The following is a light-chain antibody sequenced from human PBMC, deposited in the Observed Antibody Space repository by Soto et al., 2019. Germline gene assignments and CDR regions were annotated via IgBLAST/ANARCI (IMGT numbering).Light chain of an antibody. J-gene: IGKJ5*01. V-gene: IGKV3-11*01. CDR2: GXX. Sequence: EIVLTQSPATLSLSPGERATLSCRASQSFSSYLAWYQQKPGQAXXXXIXGXXXSATCIRXLFSGSGSGTDFTLTISSLEPEDFAVYYCQQRSNWPITFGQGTRLEIK. CDR3: QQRSNWPIT. CDR1: QSFSSY.